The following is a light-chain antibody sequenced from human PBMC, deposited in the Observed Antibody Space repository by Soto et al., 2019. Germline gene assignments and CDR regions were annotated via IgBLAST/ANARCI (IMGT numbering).Light chain of an antibody. V-gene: IGKV3-15*01. Sequence: IVMTQSPATLSVSPGERATLSCRALQTIGSNLAWYQQKHGQPPRLLIYDASTRATDVPARFTGSGSATEFTLTISSLQSEDFALYYCQQYNNWPPTWTFGQGTKVDIK. CDR2: DAS. CDR3: QQYNNWPPTWT. CDR1: QTIGSN. J-gene: IGKJ1*01.